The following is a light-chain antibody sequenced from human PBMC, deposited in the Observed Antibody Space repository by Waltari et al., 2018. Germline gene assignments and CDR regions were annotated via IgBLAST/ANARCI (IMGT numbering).Light chain of an antibody. J-gene: IGLJ3*02. CDR3: QVWDDVTDSGV. CDR2: YDS. V-gene: IGLV3-21*04. Sequence: YVLTQPPSVSVDPGKTARLTCGGANIGSKSVNWYQQKPGQAHVLVMFYDSDRPSEIPERCSGSNSGNTATLTISWVEAGDEADYHCQVWDDVTDSGVFGGGTKLTVL. CDR1: NIGSKS.